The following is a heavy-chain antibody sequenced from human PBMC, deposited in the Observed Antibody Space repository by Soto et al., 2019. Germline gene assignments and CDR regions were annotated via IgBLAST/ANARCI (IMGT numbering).Heavy chain of an antibody. J-gene: IGHJ4*02. V-gene: IGHV3-15*01. CDR2: IKSNADGGTT. Sequence: EVQLVESGGDLVKPGGSLRISCTASGFTFTNAWMTWVRQVPGKGLEWVGRIKSNADGGTTDYPAPVKGRFTISRDESRNTVYLQMNSLKTDDTAVYYCATYLGRRSSVWFDYWGQGTLVTVSS. D-gene: IGHD2-2*01. CDR3: ATYLGRRSSVWFDY. CDR1: GFTFTNAW.